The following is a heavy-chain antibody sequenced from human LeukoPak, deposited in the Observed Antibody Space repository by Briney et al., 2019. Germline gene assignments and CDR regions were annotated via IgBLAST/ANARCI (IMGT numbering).Heavy chain of an antibody. J-gene: IGHJ4*02. V-gene: IGHV3-30*18. CDR3: AKDYDIFTGISNGYYLDH. CDR1: GFTFDGYG. D-gene: IGHD3-9*01. CDR2: LSYNGSNK. Sequence: GRSLRLFCAASGFTFDGYGMHWVRQAPGKGLEWVAVLSYNGSNKYYADSVKGRFTISRDNSKDTLYLQMDSLRAEDTAVYFCAKDYDIFTGISNGYYLDHWGQGTLVTVSS.